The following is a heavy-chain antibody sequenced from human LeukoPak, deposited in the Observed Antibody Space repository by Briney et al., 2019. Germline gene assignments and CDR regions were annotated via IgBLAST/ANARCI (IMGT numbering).Heavy chain of an antibody. CDR1: GFTFSSYA. CDR3: AKDDAYGDYGGSAFDI. V-gene: IGHV3-23*01. J-gene: IGHJ3*02. CDR2: TSGSGGST. Sequence: GGSLRLSCAASGFTFSSYAMSWVRQAPGKGLEWVSATSGSGGSTYYADSVKGRFTISRDNSKNTLYLQMNSLRAEDTAVYYCAKDDAYGDYGGSAFDIWGQGTMVTVSS. D-gene: IGHD4-17*01.